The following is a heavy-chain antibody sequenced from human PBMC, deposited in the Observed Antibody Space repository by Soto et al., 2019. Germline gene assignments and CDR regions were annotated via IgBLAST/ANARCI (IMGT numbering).Heavy chain of an antibody. D-gene: IGHD5-18*01. J-gene: IGHJ6*02. Sequence: ASVKVSCKVSGSTLTELSMHWVRQAPGKGLEGMGGFDPEDGETIYAQKFQGRVTMTEDTSTDTAYMELSSLRSEDTAVYYCATQITWIQLWSPSDQYYYGMDVWGQGTTVTVSS. CDR1: GSTLTELS. V-gene: IGHV1-24*01. CDR2: FDPEDGET. CDR3: ATQITWIQLWSPSDQYYYGMDV.